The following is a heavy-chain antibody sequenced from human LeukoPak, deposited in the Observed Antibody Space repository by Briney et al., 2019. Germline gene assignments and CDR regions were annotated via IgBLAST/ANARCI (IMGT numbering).Heavy chain of an antibody. CDR1: GYNFTSYW. J-gene: IGHJ6*03. D-gene: IGHD1-1*01. Sequence: GESLKISCTGSGYNFTSYWIGWVRQMPGKGLEWMGIIYPDDSDTRYSPSFQGQVTISADKSISTAYLQWSSLKASDTAMYYCASAGFHGARYGHYYMDVWGKGTTVTVSS. V-gene: IGHV5-51*01. CDR3: ASAGFHGARYGHYYMDV. CDR2: IYPDDSDT.